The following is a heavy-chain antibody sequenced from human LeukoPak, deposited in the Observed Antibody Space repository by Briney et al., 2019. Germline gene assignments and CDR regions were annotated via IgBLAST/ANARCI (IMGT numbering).Heavy chain of an antibody. CDR1: GFTFSSYS. CDR3: ARSLVTAISIGY. J-gene: IGHJ4*02. V-gene: IGHV3-21*01. Sequence: PGGSLRLSCAASGFTFSSYSMNWVRQAPGKGLEWVSSSSSSSSYIYYADSVKGRFTISRDNAKNSLYLQMNSLRAEDTAVYYCARSLVTAISIGYWGQGTLVTVSS. CDR2: SSSSSSYI. D-gene: IGHD2-21*02.